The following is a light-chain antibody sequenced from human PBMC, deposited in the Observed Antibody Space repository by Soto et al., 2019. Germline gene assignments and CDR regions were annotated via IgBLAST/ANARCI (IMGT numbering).Light chain of an antibody. J-gene: IGKJ5*01. Sequence: VMTQSPATLYVSPGERATVSCRASHSVGSLLAWYQQKPGQAPRLLIYGASTRATGIPARFTVSGSGTEGTLTISRLKSEDCAVYYCQQYNNWPITFGPGTRLEIK. CDR1: HSVGSL. CDR3: QQYNNWPIT. V-gene: IGKV3-15*01. CDR2: GAS.